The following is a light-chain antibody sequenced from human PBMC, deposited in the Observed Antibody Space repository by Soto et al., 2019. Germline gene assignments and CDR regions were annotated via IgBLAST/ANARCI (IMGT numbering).Light chain of an antibody. CDR2: DAS. J-gene: IGKJ5*01. CDR1: QSINSN. Sequence: IVMTQSPATLSVSPGARAPLSCRASQSINSNLAWYQQKPGQAPRLLIYDASNRATGIPARFSGSGSGTEFTLTISSLQSEDFAVYYCQQYNNWPITFGQGTRLEIK. V-gene: IGKV3D-15*01. CDR3: QQYNNWPIT.